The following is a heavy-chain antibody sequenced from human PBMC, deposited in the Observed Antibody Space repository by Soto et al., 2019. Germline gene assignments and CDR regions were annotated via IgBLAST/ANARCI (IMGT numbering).Heavy chain of an antibody. CDR2: AYYRSRWRY. CDR3: ARDPPDFNSGFDY. Sequence: PSQTLSLTCALCGDSVSNNGATWNWIRQSPSRGLEWLGRAYYRSRWRYDYATSVRGRITINPDTSKNQFSLQLNSVTPEDTAVYYCARDPPDFNSGFDYWGQGTPVTVSS. J-gene: IGHJ4*02. D-gene: IGHD2-15*01. V-gene: IGHV6-1*01. CDR1: GDSVSNNGAT.